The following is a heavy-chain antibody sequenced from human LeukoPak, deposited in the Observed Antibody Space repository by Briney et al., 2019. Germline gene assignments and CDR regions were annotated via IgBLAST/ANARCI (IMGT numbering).Heavy chain of an antibody. CDR1: GFTFSSYW. V-gene: IGHV3-74*01. Sequence: GGSLRLSCAASGFTFSSYWMHWVRQAPGKGLVWVSRINTDGSSTSYADSVKGRFTISRDNAKNTLYLQMNSQRAEDTAVYYCAAKIYGDYPYGVDYWGQGTLVTVSS. D-gene: IGHD4-17*01. CDR2: INTDGSST. J-gene: IGHJ4*02. CDR3: AAKIYGDYPYGVDY.